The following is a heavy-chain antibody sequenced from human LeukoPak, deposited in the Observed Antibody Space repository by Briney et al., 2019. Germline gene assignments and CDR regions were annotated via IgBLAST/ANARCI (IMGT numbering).Heavy chain of an antibody. Sequence: GGSLRLSCAASGFTFSSYEMNWVRQAPGKGLEWVSYISSSGSTIYYADSVKGRFTISRDNAKNSLYLQMNSLRAEDTAVYYCARRGGDGYNMVTFDYWGQGTLVTVSS. D-gene: IGHD5-24*01. V-gene: IGHV3-48*03. CDR1: GFTFSSYE. J-gene: IGHJ4*02. CDR3: ARRGGDGYNMVTFDY. CDR2: ISSSGSTI.